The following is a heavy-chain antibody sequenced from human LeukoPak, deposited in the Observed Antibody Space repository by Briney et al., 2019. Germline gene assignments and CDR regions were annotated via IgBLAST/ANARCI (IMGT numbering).Heavy chain of an antibody. V-gene: IGHV4-34*01. J-gene: IGHJ6*03. CDR1: GGSFSGYY. CDR2: INHSGGT. D-gene: IGHD6-6*01. Sequence: SETLSLTCAVYGGSFSGYYWSWIRQPPGKGLEWIGEINHSGGTNYNPSLKSRVTISVDTSKNQFSLKLSSVTAADTAVYYCARLRKQLGYYYYYYMDVWGKGTTVTVSS. CDR3: ARLRKQLGYYYYYYMDV.